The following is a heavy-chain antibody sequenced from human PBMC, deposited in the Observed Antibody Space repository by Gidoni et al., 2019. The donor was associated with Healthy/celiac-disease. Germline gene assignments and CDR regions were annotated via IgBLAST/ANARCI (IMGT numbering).Heavy chain of an antibody. D-gene: IGHD3-9*01. CDR3: AKAYDILTGYPHNGFDY. CDR2: ISGSGGST. CDR1: GFTLSSHA. V-gene: IGHV3-23*01. J-gene: IGHJ4*02. Sequence: EVQLLESGGGLVQPGGSLRLSCAASGFTLSSHAMRWVRQAPGKGLEWVSAISGSGGSTYYADSVKGRFTISRDNSKNTLYLQMNSLRAEDTAVYYCAKAYDILTGYPHNGFDYWGQGTLVTVSS.